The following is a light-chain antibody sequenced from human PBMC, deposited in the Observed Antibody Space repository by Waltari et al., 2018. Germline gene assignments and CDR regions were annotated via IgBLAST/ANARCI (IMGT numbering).Light chain of an antibody. CDR2: GAS. J-gene: IGKJ3*01. CDR1: QGISNH. V-gene: IGKV1-16*02. Sequence: DIQMTQSPSPLSASVGDRVTITWRASQGISNHLAWFQQKPGKAPKSLIYGASSLQSGVSSKFSGSGSGTDFTLTINSLQSEDFATYYCQQYTDYPFTFGPGTKVDIK. CDR3: QQYTDYPFT.